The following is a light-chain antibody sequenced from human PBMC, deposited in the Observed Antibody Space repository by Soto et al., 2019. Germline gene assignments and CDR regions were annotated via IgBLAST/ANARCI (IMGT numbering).Light chain of an antibody. CDR1: QTVSITY. Sequence: VLTQSPGTLSLSPGESATLSCRASQTVSITYLTWYQQKPGQAPMLLIFGASKRATGIPDRFSGSGSGREFTLTISGLEPEDFAVYYCQQYGSSPLISFGQGTRLEIK. CDR3: QQYGSSPLIS. V-gene: IGKV3-20*01. CDR2: GAS. J-gene: IGKJ5*01.